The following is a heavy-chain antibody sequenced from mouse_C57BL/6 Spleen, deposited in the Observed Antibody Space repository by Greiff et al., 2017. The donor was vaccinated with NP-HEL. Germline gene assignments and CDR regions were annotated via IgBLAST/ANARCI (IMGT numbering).Heavy chain of an antibody. Sequence: VQLQQPGAELVMPGASVKLSCKASGYTFTSYWMHWVKQRPGQGLEWIGEIDPSDSYTNYNQKFKGKSTLTVDKSSSTAYMQLSSLTSEDSAVYYCARSESNYYAMDYWGQGTSVTVSS. CDR3: ARSESNYYAMDY. D-gene: IGHD2-5*01. V-gene: IGHV1-69*01. CDR1: GYTFTSYW. J-gene: IGHJ4*01. CDR2: IDPSDSYT.